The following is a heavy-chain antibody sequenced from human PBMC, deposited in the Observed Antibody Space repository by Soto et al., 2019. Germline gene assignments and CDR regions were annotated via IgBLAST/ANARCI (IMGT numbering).Heavy chain of an antibody. Sequence: SETLSLTCAVYGGSFSGYYWSWIRQPPGKGLEWIGEINHSGSTNYNPSLKSRVTISVDTSKNQFSMKLSSVTAADTAVYYCARFGPQDAFDIWGQVTMVTVSS. CDR1: GGSFSGYY. J-gene: IGHJ3*02. D-gene: IGHD3-10*01. CDR3: ARFGPQDAFDI. V-gene: IGHV4-34*01. CDR2: INHSGST.